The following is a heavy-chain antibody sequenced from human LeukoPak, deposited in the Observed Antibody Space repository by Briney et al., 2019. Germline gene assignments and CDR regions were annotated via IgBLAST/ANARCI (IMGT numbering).Heavy chain of an antibody. CDR2: SGTRSGTK. D-gene: IGHD3-16*02. CDR1: GFTLSGLA. Sequence: GGTLRLSCAASGFTLSGLAMHWVRQAPGKGLEWVSSSGTRSGTKYYADSVMGRFTISRDSAMNSVSLQINSLRAEDTAVYYCLLQMTYGELSDPDFRGQGTLVTVSS. CDR3: LLQMTYGELSDPDF. V-gene: IGHV3-21*01. J-gene: IGHJ4*02.